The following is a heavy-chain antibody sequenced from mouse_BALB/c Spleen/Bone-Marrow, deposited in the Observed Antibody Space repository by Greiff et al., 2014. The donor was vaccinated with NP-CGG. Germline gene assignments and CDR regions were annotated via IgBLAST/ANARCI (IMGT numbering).Heavy chain of an antibody. CDR2: INPYNGAT. CDR1: GYSFTGYY. J-gene: IGHJ2*01. Sequence: VQLQQSGPDLAKPGASVKISCKASGYSFTGYYMHWVKQSHVKSLEWIGRINPYNGATTYNQNFKDKANLTVDKSSSTPYMELHSLTSGDSAVYYCARSWDYWGQGTTLTVSS. D-gene: IGHD4-1*01. CDR3: ARSWDY. V-gene: IGHV1-26*01.